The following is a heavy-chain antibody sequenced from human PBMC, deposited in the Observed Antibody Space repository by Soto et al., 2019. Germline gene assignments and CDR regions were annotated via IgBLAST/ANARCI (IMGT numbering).Heavy chain of an antibody. CDR3: AREVGRGSGSYYVGY. Sequence: EVQLVESGGGLVQPGGSLRLSCAASGFTFSMYWMHWVRQAPGKGLLWVSRINGDGTDTTYEDSVKGRFTISRDNAKNTVYLQMDGLRAEDTAVYYCAREVGRGSGSYYVGYWGQETLVTVSS. CDR2: INGDGTDT. J-gene: IGHJ4*02. CDR1: GFTFSMYW. V-gene: IGHV3-74*03. D-gene: IGHD3-16*01.